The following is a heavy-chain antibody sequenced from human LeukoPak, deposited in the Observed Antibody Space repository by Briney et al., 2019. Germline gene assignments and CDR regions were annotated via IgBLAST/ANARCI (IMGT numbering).Heavy chain of an antibody. CDR3: ARGRGYYDSSGYYNWFDP. CDR2: INHSGST. J-gene: IGHJ5*02. V-gene: IGHV4-34*01. Sequence: SETLSLTCAVYGGSFSGYYWSWIRQPPGKGLEWIGEINHSGSTNYNPSLKSRVTISVDTSKNQFSLKLSSVTAADTAVYYCARGRGYYDSSGYYNWFDPWGQGTLVTVSS. CDR1: GGSFSGYY. D-gene: IGHD3-22*01.